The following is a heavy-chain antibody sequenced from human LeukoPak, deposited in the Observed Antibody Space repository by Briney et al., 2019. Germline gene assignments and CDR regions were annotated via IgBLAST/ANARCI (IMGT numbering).Heavy chain of an antibody. V-gene: IGHV1-18*01. CDR2: ISAYNGNT. CDR1: GYTFTSYG. Sequence: ASVKVSCKASGYTFTSYGISWVRQAPGQGLEWMGWISAYNGNTNYAQKLQGRVTMTTDTSTSTAYMELRSLRSDDTAVYYCAGEAYYYDSLDYWGQGTLVTVSS. J-gene: IGHJ4*02. CDR3: AGEAYYYDSLDY. D-gene: IGHD3-22*01.